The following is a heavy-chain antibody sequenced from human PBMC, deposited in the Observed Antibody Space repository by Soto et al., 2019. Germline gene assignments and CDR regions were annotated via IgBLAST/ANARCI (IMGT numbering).Heavy chain of an antibody. CDR1: GGTFSSYT. CDR3: AVCSGGSCYSFDY. CDR2: IIPILGIA. Sequence: QVQLVQSGAEVKKPGSSVKVSCKASGGTFSSYTISWVRQAPGQGLEWMGRIIPILGIANYAQKFQGRVTITADKSTSTAYMELSSLRSEDTAVYYCAVCSGGSCYSFDYWGQGTLVTVSS. V-gene: IGHV1-69*02. D-gene: IGHD2-15*01. J-gene: IGHJ4*02.